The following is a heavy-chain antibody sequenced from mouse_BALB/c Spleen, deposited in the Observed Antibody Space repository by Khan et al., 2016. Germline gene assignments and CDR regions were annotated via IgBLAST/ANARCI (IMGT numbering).Heavy chain of an antibody. Sequence: QVQLKESGAELVRPGVSVKISCKGSGYTFTDYAMHWVKQSHAKSLEWIGVINTYYGDASYNQKFKGKATMPVDKSSSTAYMELARLTSEDSAIYYCARGGDGNAYAMDYRGQGSSSSVSS. D-gene: IGHD2-1*01. V-gene: IGHV1S137*01. CDR1: GYTFTDYA. CDR3: ARGGDGNAYAMDY. CDR2: INTYYGDA. J-gene: IGHJ4*01.